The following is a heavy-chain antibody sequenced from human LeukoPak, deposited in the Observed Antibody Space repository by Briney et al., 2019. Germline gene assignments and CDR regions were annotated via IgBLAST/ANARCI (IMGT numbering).Heavy chain of an antibody. D-gene: IGHD3-10*01. V-gene: IGHV3-7*01. Sequence: GGSLRLSCAASGFTFNNYWMTWVRQAPGKGLEWVANIKQDGSEKFYVDSVKGRFTISRDIAKNSLYLQMNSLRAEDTAVYYCARDRTIGELVDYWGQGTLVTVSS. CDR1: GFTFNNYW. CDR2: IKQDGSEK. J-gene: IGHJ4*02. CDR3: ARDRTIGELVDY.